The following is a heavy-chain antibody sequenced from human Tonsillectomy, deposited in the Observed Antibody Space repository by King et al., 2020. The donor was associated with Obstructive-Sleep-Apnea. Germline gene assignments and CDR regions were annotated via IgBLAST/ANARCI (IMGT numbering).Heavy chain of an antibody. CDR1: GFTFDNYG. Sequence: VQLVESGGGLVQPGRTLRLSCAAYGFTFDNYGVHWVRHPPGKGLEWVSGNIWNSATKDYAHSVKGRFTIARDNANNSLFLLLNSLRPEDTALYYCANDNTTSGWSGVFDYWGRGTLVTVSS. V-gene: IGHV3-9*01. J-gene: IGHJ4*02. CDR3: ANDNTTSGWSGVFDY. D-gene: IGHD6-19*01. CDR2: NIWNSATK.